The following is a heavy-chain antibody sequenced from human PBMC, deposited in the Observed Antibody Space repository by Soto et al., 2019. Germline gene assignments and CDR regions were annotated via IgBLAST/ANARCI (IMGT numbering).Heavy chain of an antibody. CDR1: RGSFSDYS. CDR2: IDSSSFYI. D-gene: IGHD1-1*01. Sequence: GGSVRLSCAASRGSFSDYSVNWVRQSPGKRLESVSSIDSSSFYIYYEDSLKSRFPTSRDNAKNSLYLQMNSLTAEATAVYYCGREPRRGTGWFDHWGQGNLVTSPQ. CDR3: GREPRRGTGWFDH. V-gene: IGHV3-21*01. J-gene: IGHJ5*02.